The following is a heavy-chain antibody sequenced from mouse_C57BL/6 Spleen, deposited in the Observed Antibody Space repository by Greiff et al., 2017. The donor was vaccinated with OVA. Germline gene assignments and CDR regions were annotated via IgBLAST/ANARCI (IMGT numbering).Heavy chain of an antibody. CDR1: GYTFTSYW. J-gene: IGHJ3*01. V-gene: IGHV1-64*01. Sequence: QVQLQQSGAELVKPGASVKLSCKASGYTFTSYWMHWVKQRPGQGLEWIGMIHPNSGSTNYNEKFKSKATLTVDKSSSTAYMQLSSLTSEDSAVYYCGRSYDYGSFADWGQGTMVTVSA. D-gene: IGHD2-4*01. CDR2: IHPNSGST. CDR3: GRSYDYGSFAD.